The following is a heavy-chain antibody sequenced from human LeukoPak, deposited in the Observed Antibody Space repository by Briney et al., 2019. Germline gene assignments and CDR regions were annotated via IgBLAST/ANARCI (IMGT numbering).Heavy chain of an antibody. CDR1: GGSISSSHYY. CDR3: AILPSSDTFYYDRSGYYRPGVS. CDR2: IYYSGST. Sequence: PSETLSLTCTVSGGSISSSHYYWGWIRQPPGKGLEWIGSIYYSGSTYYNPSLKSRVTISVDTSEGQFSLKLSSVTAADTAVYYCAILPSSDTFYYDRSGYYRPGVSWGQGTLVTVSS. D-gene: IGHD3-22*01. J-gene: IGHJ5*02. V-gene: IGHV4-39*07.